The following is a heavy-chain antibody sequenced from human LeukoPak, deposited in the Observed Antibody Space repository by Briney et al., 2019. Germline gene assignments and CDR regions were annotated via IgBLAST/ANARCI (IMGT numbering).Heavy chain of an antibody. V-gene: IGHV4-4*07. D-gene: IGHD6-13*01. J-gene: IGHJ4*02. CDR2: IYASGNT. CDR3: ARGGGSSCYYFDS. CDR1: GGSISSYY. Sequence: SETLSLTCTVSGGSISSYYWSWVRQPAGKGLEWIGRIYASGNTNYNPSLKGRVTMTVDTSKNQFSLNLSSVTAADTAVYYCARGGGSSCYYFDSWGKGPLVTVSS.